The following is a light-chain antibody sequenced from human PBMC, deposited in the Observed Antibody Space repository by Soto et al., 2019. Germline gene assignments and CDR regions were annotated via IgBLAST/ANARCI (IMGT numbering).Light chain of an antibody. CDR1: ESVSGH. J-gene: IGKJ1*01. Sequence: EILITQFPATLSVSPGEGAILSCRASESVSGHVAWYQQRSGQAPRLLIYGASTRATGIPARFSGSGSGSDFTLTISSLQSEDFAVYFCHQYNSWPRTLGQGTKVDIK. CDR3: HQYNSWPRT. V-gene: IGKV3-15*01. CDR2: GAS.